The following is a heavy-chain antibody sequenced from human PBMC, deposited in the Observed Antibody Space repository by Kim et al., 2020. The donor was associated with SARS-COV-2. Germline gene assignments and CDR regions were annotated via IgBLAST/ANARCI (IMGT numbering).Heavy chain of an antibody. D-gene: IGHD6-19*01. V-gene: IGHV3-9*01. Sequence: DSVKGRITISRDNAKNSLELQMNRLRDEDTALYYCAKDISSGWSPLGMDVWGQGTTVTVSS. CDR3: AKDISSGWSPLGMDV. J-gene: IGHJ6*02.